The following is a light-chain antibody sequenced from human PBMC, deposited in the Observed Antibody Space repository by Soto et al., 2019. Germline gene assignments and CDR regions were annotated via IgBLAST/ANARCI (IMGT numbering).Light chain of an antibody. CDR1: QTVSRN. V-gene: IGKV3-15*01. J-gene: IGKJ1*01. Sequence: EVVMTQSPATLSVSPGERATLSCRASQTVSRNLAWYQQRPGQAPRLLIYGASTRATGIPARFSGSGSGTEFTLTISSLQPEDFAVYYCQQYYNWPRTFGQGTKVKIK. CDR2: GAS. CDR3: QQYYNWPRT.